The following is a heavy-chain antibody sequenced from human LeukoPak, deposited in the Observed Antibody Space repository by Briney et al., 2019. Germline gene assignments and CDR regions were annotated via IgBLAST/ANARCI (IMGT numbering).Heavy chain of an antibody. Sequence: SETLSLTCTVSGGSISSYYWSWIRQPPGKGLEWIGYIYSTGSTNYNPSLKSRVTISVDTSKSQFSLKLNSVTAADTAVYYCARQRDRDSRFFGYWGQGTLVTVSS. CDR1: GGSISSYY. D-gene: IGHD3-22*01. J-gene: IGHJ4*02. V-gene: IGHV4-59*08. CDR3: ARQRDRDSRFFGY. CDR2: IYSTGST.